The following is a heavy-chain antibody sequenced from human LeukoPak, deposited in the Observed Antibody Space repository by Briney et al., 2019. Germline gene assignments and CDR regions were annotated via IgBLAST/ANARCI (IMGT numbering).Heavy chain of an antibody. V-gene: IGHV3-23*01. CDR2: ISGSGGST. D-gene: IGHD6-13*01. J-gene: IGHJ4*02. Sequence: GGSLRLSCAASGFTFSSYAMSWVRQAPGKGLEWVSAISGSGGSTYYADSVKGRFTISRDNSKNTLYLQMNSLRAEDTAVYYCAKPGPLYSSSWYGGPFDYWGQGTLVTVSS. CDR3: AKPGPLYSSSWYGGPFDY. CDR1: GFTFSSYA.